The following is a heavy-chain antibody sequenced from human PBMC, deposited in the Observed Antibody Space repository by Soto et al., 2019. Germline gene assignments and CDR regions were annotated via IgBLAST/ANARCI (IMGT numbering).Heavy chain of an antibody. Sequence: GSLRLSCAASGFTFSSYAMSWVRQAPGKGLEWVSAISVSVGSTYYADSVKGRFTISRDNSKNTLYLQMNSLRAEDTAVYYCAKDSDYGYIDYWGQGTLVIVSA. CDR3: AKDSDYGYIDY. CDR1: GFTFSSYA. V-gene: IGHV3-23*01. J-gene: IGHJ4*02. D-gene: IGHD3-10*01. CDR2: ISVSVGST.